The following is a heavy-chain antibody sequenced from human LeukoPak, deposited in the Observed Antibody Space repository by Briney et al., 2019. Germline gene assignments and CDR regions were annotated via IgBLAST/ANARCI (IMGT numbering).Heavy chain of an antibody. J-gene: IGHJ4*02. CDR3: AKDYSRAGSTDY. D-gene: IGHD2-15*01. V-gene: IGHV3-23*01. CDR1: GFTFDDYG. CDR2: ISGSGGST. Sequence: PPGGSLRLSCAASGFTFDDYGMSWVRQAPGKGLEWVSAISGSGGSTYYADSVKGRFTISRDNSKNTLYLQMNSLRAEDTAVYYCAKDYSRAGSTDYWGQGTLVTVSS.